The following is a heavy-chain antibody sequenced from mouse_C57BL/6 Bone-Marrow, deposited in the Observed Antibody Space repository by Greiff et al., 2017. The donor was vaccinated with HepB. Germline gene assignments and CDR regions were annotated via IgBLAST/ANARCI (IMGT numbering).Heavy chain of an antibody. CDR1: GYTFTSYG. Sequence: QVQLQQSGAELARPGASVKLSCKASGYTFTSYGISWVKQRTGQGLEWIGEIYPRSGNTYYNEKFKGKATLTADKSSSTAYMELRSLTSEDSAVYFCARSPIYYYGSSYAGWYFDVWGTGTTVTVSS. CDR2: IYPRSGNT. D-gene: IGHD1-1*01. J-gene: IGHJ1*03. V-gene: IGHV1-81*01. CDR3: ARSPIYYYGSSYAGWYFDV.